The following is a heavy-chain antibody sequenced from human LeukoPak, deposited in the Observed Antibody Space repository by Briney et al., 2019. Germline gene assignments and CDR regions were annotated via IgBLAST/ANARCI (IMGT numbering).Heavy chain of an antibody. J-gene: IGHJ6*04. CDR1: GFTFSTYN. CDR3: AELGITMIGGV. Sequence: GGSLRLSCAASGFTFSTYNMNWVRQAPGQGLEWVSAISGSGGSTYYADSVKGRFTISRDNSKNTLYLQMNSLRAEDTAVYYCAELGITMIGGVWGKGTTVTISS. D-gene: IGHD3-10*02. V-gene: IGHV3-23*01. CDR2: ISGSGGST.